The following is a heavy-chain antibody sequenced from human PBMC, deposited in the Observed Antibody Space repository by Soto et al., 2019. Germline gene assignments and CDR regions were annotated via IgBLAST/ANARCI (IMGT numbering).Heavy chain of an antibody. CDR3: ARDTYSSSGSTRGYYGMDV. J-gene: IGHJ6*02. CDR1: GFTFSSYG. D-gene: IGHD6-6*01. V-gene: IGHV3-33*01. CDR2: IWYDGSNK. Sequence: PGGSLRLSCAASGFTFSSYGMHWVRQAPGKGLEWVAVIWYDGSNKYYADSVKGRFTISRDNSKNTLYLQMNSLRAEDTAVYYCARDTYSSSGSTRGYYGMDVWGQGTTVTVSS.